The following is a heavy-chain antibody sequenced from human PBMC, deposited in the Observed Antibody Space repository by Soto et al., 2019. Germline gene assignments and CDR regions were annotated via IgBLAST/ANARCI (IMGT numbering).Heavy chain of an antibody. Sequence: GGSLRLSCAASGFTLSSYAMSWVRQGPGKGLEWVSAISESGASTYYADSVKGRFTISRDNSKNTLYLQMNSLRVEDTAVYYCAKPSTRYCGGDCSWGYWGQGTLVTVSS. V-gene: IGHV3-23*01. J-gene: IGHJ4*02. CDR2: ISESGAST. CDR1: GFTLSSYA. CDR3: AKPSTRYCGGDCSWGY. D-gene: IGHD2-21*02.